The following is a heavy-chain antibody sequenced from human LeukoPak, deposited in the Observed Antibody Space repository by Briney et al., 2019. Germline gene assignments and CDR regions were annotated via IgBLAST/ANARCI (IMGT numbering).Heavy chain of an antibody. V-gene: IGHV3-11*01. CDR3: ARDLFYYGSGSYYYWFDP. D-gene: IGHD3-10*01. Sequence: GGSLRLSCAASGFTFSDYYMSWIRQAPGKGLEWVSYISSSGSTIYYADSVKGRFTISRDNAKNSLYLQMNSLRAEDTAVYYCARDLFYYGSGSYYYWFDPWGQGTLVTVSS. CDR2: ISSSGSTI. J-gene: IGHJ5*02. CDR1: GFTFSDYY.